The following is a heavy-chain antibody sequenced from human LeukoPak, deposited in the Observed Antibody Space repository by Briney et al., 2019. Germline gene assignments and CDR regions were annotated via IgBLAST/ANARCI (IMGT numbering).Heavy chain of an antibody. Sequence: SETLSLTCTVSGGSISSYYWSWIRQPPGKGLEWIGYIYYSGSTNYNPSLKSRVTITVDTSKNQFSLKLSSVTAADTAVYYCARDVTNSGYDSGDYWGQGTLVTVSS. CDR2: IYYSGST. CDR3: ARDVTNSGYDSGDY. V-gene: IGHV4-59*01. J-gene: IGHJ4*02. CDR1: GGSISSYY. D-gene: IGHD5-12*01.